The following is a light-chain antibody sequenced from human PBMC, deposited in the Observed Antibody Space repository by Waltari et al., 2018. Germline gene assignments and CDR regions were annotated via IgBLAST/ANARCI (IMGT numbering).Light chain of an antibody. V-gene: IGKV2-30*01. Sequence: DVVMTQSPLSLPVTLAQPASISCRSRHSLANMDGNTFLNWFQQRPGQAPMRLIYMVSKRDSGVPDRFSGSGSGTDFTLKISRVEAEDVGVYYCMQGTHWPRTVGQGTKVEIK. CDR2: MVS. CDR1: HSLANMDGNTF. J-gene: IGKJ1*01. CDR3: MQGTHWPRT.